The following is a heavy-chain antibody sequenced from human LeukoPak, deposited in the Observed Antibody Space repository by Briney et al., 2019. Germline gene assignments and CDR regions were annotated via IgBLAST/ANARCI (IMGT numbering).Heavy chain of an antibody. V-gene: IGHV3-23*01. D-gene: IGHD2-15*01. Sequence: GGSLRLSCAASGFIFSNYAMSWVRQAPGKGLEWVSALNGGGGSTHYADSVRGRFTISRDNFKNTLYLQLNSLRVEDTAVYYCATPVRDRYCSSVSRYSPFDVWGQGTLVTVSS. CDR2: LNGGGGST. J-gene: IGHJ4*02. CDR3: ATPVRDRYCSSVSRYSPFDV. CDR1: GFIFSNYA.